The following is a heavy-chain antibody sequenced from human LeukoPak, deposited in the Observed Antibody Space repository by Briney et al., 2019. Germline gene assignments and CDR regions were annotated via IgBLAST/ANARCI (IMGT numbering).Heavy chain of an antibody. CDR3: ARVGGYNYVAY. CDR1: GGSISSSSYY. Sequence: PSETLSLTCTVSGGSISSSSYYWSWIRQPAGKGLEWIGRIYTSGSTNYNPSLKSRVTISVDTSKNQFSLKLSSVTAADTAVYYCARVGGYNYVAYWGQGTLVTVSS. J-gene: IGHJ4*02. CDR2: IYTSGST. D-gene: IGHD5-24*01. V-gene: IGHV4-61*02.